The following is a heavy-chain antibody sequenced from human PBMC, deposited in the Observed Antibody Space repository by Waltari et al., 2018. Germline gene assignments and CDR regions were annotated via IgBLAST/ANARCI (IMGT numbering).Heavy chain of an antibody. CDR2: NYYSGRT. D-gene: IGHD3-3*01. CDR3: ARGIRFLEWLLYEGGYFDY. V-gene: IGHV4-39*01. CDR1: GGSISSSSYY. Sequence: QLQLQESGPGLVKPSETLSLTCTVSGGSISSSSYYWGWIRPPPGKGLEWIGSNYYSGRTNYNPSLKSRVTISVDTSKNQFSLKLSSVTAADTAVYYCARGIRFLEWLLYEGGYFDYWGQGTLVTVSS. J-gene: IGHJ4*02.